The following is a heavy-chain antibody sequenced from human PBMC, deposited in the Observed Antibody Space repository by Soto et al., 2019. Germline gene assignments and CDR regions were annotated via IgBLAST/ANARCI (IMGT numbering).Heavy chain of an antibody. Sequence: QVQLVQSGAEVKKPGSSVKVSCKASGGTFSSYAISWVRQAPGQGLEWMGGIIPIFGTANYAQKFQGRVTITADESTSTAYMELSSLRSEDTAVYYCARSEDCISTSCYGGGFDYWGQGTLVTVSS. V-gene: IGHV1-69*12. CDR1: GGTFSSYA. J-gene: IGHJ4*02. CDR2: IIPIFGTA. CDR3: ARSEDCISTSCYGGGFDY. D-gene: IGHD2-2*01.